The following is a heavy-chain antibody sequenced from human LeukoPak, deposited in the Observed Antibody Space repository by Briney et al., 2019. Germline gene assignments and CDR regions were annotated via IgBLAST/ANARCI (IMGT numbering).Heavy chain of an antibody. CDR3: ARDPGRYSGSPFDP. D-gene: IGHD1-26*01. J-gene: IGHJ5*02. Sequence: SETLSLTCTVSGGSISSYYWSWIRQPPGKGLEWIGYIYYSGSTNYNPSLKSRVTISVDTSKNQFSLKLSSVTAADTAVYYCARDPGRYSGSPFDPWGQGTLVTVSS. CDR2: IYYSGST. CDR1: GGSISSYY. V-gene: IGHV4-59*01.